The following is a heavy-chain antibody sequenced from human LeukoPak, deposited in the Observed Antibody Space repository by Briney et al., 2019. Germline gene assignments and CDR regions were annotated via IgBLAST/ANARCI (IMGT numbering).Heavy chain of an antibody. Sequence: SETLSLTCAVYGGSFSGYYWSWIRQPPGKGLEWIGEINHSGSTNYNPSLKRRVTISVDTSKNQFSLKLSSVTAADTAVYYCARGRRVVVVVAAIPSMDVWGKGTPVTVSS. D-gene: IGHD2-15*01. J-gene: IGHJ6*03. CDR1: GGSFSGYY. V-gene: IGHV4-34*01. CDR2: INHSGST. CDR3: ARGRRVVVVVAAIPSMDV.